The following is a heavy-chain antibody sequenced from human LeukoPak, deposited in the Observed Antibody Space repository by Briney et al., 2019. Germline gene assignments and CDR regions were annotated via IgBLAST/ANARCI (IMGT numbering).Heavy chain of an antibody. CDR1: GDSVSSGSGG. CDR3: ARGGLVRGSLNSLTGFDF. J-gene: IGHJ3*01. D-gene: IGHD3-10*01. Sequence: SQTLSLTCDISGDSVSSGSGGWNWIRQSPSRGLEWLGRIYYRSQLYNDDAVSVKGRISINPDTAKNQFSLHLNSVTPDDTALYYCARGGLVRGSLNSLTGFDFWGQGTMVTVSS. CDR2: IYYRSQLYN. V-gene: IGHV6-1*01.